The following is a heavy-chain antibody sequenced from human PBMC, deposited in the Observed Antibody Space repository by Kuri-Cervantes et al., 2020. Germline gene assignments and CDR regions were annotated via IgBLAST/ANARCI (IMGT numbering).Heavy chain of an antibody. CDR2: VRYDESAK. CDR1: GFTLSNYA. D-gene: IGHD2-21*01. J-gene: IGHJ4*02. Sequence: GESLKISCAASGFTLSNYAMHWVRQAPGKGLEWVAFVRYDESAKYYADSVEGRFAVSKDLSRNTLYLQMDSLRVEDTAVYYCAKVKNPVVVDYWGQGTLVTVSS. V-gene: IGHV3-30*02. CDR3: AKVKNPVVVDY.